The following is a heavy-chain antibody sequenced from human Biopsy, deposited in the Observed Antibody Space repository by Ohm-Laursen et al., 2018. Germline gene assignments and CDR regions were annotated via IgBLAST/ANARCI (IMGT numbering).Heavy chain of an antibody. V-gene: IGHV4-34*01. CDR2: INHSGRT. D-gene: IGHD3-22*01. Sequence: SDTLSLTCAVYGESFNGYYWSWIRQTPGKGLERIGDINHSGRTNYNPSLKSRVTISVDTSKNQFSLTVRFVTSSDTAVYYCVKGVDYYDPYHYYALDVWGQGTTVTVSS. CDR3: VKGVDYYDPYHYYALDV. J-gene: IGHJ6*02. CDR1: GESFNGYY.